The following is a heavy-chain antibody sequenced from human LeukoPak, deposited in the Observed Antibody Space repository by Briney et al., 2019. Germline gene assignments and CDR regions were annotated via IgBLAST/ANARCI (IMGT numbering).Heavy chain of an antibody. Sequence: PGRSLRLSCGASGFTFSSYDMHWVRRAPGKGLEWVAGIRYDGRHTYHADSVKGRFTISRDNSKNTLYLQMNSLRAEDTAVYYCAKKMAVVVVAATDYWGQGTLVTVSS. CDR1: GFTFSSYD. D-gene: IGHD2-15*01. J-gene: IGHJ4*02. CDR2: IRYDGRHT. V-gene: IGHV3-30*18. CDR3: AKKMAVVVVAATDY.